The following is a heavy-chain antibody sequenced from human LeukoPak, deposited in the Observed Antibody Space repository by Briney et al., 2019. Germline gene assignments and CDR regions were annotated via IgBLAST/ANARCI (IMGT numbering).Heavy chain of an antibody. CDR3: ARSDPSRIAAAVFYFDY. Sequence: SVNVSCKASGGTFSSYAISWVRQAPGQGLEWMGGIIPIFGTANYAQKFQGRVTITADESTSTAYMELSSLRSEDTAVYYCARSDPSRIAAAVFYFDYWGQGTLVTVSS. D-gene: IGHD6-13*01. V-gene: IGHV1-69*19. CDR2: IIPIFGTA. CDR1: GGTFSSYA. J-gene: IGHJ4*02.